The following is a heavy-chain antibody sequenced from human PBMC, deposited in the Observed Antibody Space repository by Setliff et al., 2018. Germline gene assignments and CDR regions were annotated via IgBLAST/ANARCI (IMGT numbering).Heavy chain of an antibody. Sequence: SDTLSLTCAVYGGSFSSYYWNWIRQPPGKGLEWIGEIHHSGSTKYNPSLKSRVTISVDTSKSQFSLRLSSVTAADTAVYYCARLRKAVDGINFPRYMDVWGKGTTVTVSS. V-gene: IGHV4-34*01. D-gene: IGHD6-19*01. CDR1: GGSFSSYY. CDR2: IHHSGST. J-gene: IGHJ6*04. CDR3: ARLRKAVDGINFPRYMDV.